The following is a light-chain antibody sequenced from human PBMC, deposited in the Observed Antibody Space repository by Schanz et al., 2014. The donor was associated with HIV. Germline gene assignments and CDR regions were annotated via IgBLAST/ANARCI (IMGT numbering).Light chain of an antibody. CDR2: GAS. CDR1: QSVSNN. Sequence: EIVMTQSPATLSVSPGERATLSCRASQSVSNNLAWYQLKPGQAPRLLIFGASTRATGIPARFSGSGSGTEFTLTVSSLQSEDFAIYYCQQYSNWPPMTFGGGTKVEIK. J-gene: IGKJ4*01. V-gene: IGKV3-15*01. CDR3: QQYSNWPPMT.